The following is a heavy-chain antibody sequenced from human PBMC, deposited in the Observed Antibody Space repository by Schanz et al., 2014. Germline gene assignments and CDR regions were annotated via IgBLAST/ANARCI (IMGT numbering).Heavy chain of an antibody. J-gene: IGHJ6*03. D-gene: IGHD5-12*01. CDR2: IYHSGST. Sequence: QLQLQESGSGLVKPSQTLSLTCAVSGASISSGGYSWSWIRQPPGKALESIGYIYHSGSTYYNPSLESRVTIPIDNSKNLFSRRLSSVTAADTAVYYCAGGRGEVATIFHYYYFYYMDVWGKGTTXSVSS. CDR1: GASISSGGYS. CDR3: AGGRGEVATIFHYYYFYYMDV. V-gene: IGHV4-30-2*01.